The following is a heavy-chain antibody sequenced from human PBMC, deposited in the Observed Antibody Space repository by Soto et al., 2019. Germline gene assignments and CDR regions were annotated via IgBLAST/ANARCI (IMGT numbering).Heavy chain of an antibody. CDR3: ARDKRDLRFLEWSYYFDY. CDR1: GFIVSSNY. V-gene: IGHV3-53*05. Sequence: PGGSLRLSCAASGFIVSSNYLTWVRQAPGKGLEWVSAIYSDGSTYYADSVKGRFTVSRDNSKNTLYLQVNSLRAEDTAVYYCARDKRDLRFLEWSYYFDYWGQGTLVTVSS. J-gene: IGHJ4*02. D-gene: IGHD3-3*01. CDR2: IYSDGST.